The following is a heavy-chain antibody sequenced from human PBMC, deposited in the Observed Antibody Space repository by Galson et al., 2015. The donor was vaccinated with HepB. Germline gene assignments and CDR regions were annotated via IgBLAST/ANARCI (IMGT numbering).Heavy chain of an antibody. Sequence: SLRLSCAASGFAFSDIQMTWIRQAPGKGLEWVSFLSSSGSYTNYAESVKGRFTISRDNAKNSLFLQLNSLRAEDTAVYYCARGGASRKIDYWGQGTLVTVSS. J-gene: IGHJ4*02. CDR2: LSSSGSYT. CDR1: GFAFSDIQ. V-gene: IGHV3-11*06. D-gene: IGHD2-2*01. CDR3: ARGGASRKIDY.